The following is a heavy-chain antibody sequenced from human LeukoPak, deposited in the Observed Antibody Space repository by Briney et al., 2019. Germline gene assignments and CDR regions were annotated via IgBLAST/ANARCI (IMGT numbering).Heavy chain of an antibody. J-gene: IGHJ6*02. V-gene: IGHV3-23*01. Sequence: GGSLRLSCAASGFTFSSYAMSWVRQAPGKGLEWVSAISGSGGSTYYADSVKGRFTTSRDNSKNTLYLQMNSLRAEDTAVYYCAKLLPLLWFGEHLVWGQGTTVTVSS. CDR2: ISGSGGST. D-gene: IGHD3-10*01. CDR1: GFTFSSYA. CDR3: AKLLPLLWFGEHLV.